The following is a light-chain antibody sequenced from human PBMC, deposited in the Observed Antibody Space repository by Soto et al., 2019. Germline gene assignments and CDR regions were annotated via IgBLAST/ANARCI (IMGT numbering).Light chain of an antibody. CDR3: QQLNSYPVFT. CDR2: AAS. Sequence: DILLTQSPSFLSASVGDRVTITCRASQGISSYLAWYQQKPGKAPKLLIYAASTLQSGVPSRFSGSGSGTEFTLTISSLQPEDFATYYCQQLNSYPVFTFGPGTKVDIK. V-gene: IGKV1-9*01. CDR1: QGISSY. J-gene: IGKJ3*01.